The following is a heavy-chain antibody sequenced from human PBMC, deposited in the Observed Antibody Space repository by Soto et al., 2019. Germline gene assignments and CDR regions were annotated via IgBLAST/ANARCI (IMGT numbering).Heavy chain of an antibody. CDR3: FNVAFGY. CDR2: INQDGSEK. CDR1: GFSFSSNW. Sequence: EVQLVESGGGLVQPGGSLRLSCTASGFSFSSNWMSWVRQAPGKGPEWVANINQDGSEKYCAGSVKGRFTISRDNAKNSLYLQMDSLRVEDTALYYCFNVAFGYWGRGTLVTVSS. V-gene: IGHV3-7*01. J-gene: IGHJ4*02.